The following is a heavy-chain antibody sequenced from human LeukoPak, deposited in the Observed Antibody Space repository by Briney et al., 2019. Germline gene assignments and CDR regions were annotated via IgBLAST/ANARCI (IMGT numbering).Heavy chain of an antibody. V-gene: IGHV4-59*01. CDR2: IYYSGST. CDR3: ARAPLSDTAMVRFDY. J-gene: IGHJ4*02. D-gene: IGHD5-18*01. Sequence: PSEILSLTCTVSGGSISSYYWSWIRQPPGKGLEWIGYIYYSGSTNYNPSLKSRVTISVDTSKNQFSLKLSSVTAADTAVCYCARAPLSDTAMVRFDYWGQGTLVTVSS. CDR1: GGSISSYY.